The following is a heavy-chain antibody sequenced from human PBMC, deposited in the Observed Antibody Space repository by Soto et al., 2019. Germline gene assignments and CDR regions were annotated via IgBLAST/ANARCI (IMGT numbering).Heavy chain of an antibody. CDR3: ARGQARWLKFWGFVH. CDR2: INHSGTS. CDR1: DGPFSDYS. Sequence: QVQLQQWGAGLLKPSETLSLTCAVYDGPFSDYSWHWIRQPPGKGLEWIGEINHSGTSNYNPSLKTRVTISFDTSKSQFSLKVASVPAAHTAVYYCARGQARWLKFWGFVHWRQGALVTVSS. D-gene: IGHD3-16*01. J-gene: IGHJ4*02. V-gene: IGHV4-34*01.